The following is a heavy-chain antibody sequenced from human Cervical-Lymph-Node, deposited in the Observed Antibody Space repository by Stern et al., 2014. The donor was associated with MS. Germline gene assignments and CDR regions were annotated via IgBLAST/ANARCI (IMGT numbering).Heavy chain of an antibody. V-gene: IGHV1-46*01. CDR3: ARAIRFPPRPFDY. Sequence: QVQLVQSGAEVKKPGASVKVSCKASGYTFTSYYMHWVRQAPGQGLEWMGIINPSGGSTSYAQKCQGRVPMPRDTSPSTVYMELSSLRSEDTAVYYCARAIRFPPRPFDYWGQGTLVTVSS. CDR1: GYTFTSYY. D-gene: IGHD3-3*02. J-gene: IGHJ4*02. CDR2: INPSGGST.